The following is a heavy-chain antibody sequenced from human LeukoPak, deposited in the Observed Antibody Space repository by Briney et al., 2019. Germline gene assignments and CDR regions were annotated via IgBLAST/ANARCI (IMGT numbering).Heavy chain of an antibody. CDR3: ARDVGIAATGLNYGMDV. Sequence: GASVKVSCKASGCTFTAYYMHWVRLAPGQGLEWMGWITPNSGGTKYAQRFQGRVTMTRDTSISTAYMELSRLRSDDTAVYYCARDVGIAATGLNYGMDVWGQGTTVTVSS. D-gene: IGHD6-25*01. CDR2: ITPNSGGT. CDR1: GCTFTAYY. J-gene: IGHJ6*02. V-gene: IGHV1-2*02.